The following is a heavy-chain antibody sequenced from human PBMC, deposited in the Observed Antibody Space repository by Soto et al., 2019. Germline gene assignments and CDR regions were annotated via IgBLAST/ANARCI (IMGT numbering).Heavy chain of an antibody. V-gene: IGHV3-23*01. Sequence: GGSLRLSCAASGFTFKSYAVSWVRQAPGKGLEWVSVITGSGDSTYYADSVKGRFTISRDNAKNMLYPQMNSLRAEDTALYYCVTGWSEYWGRGTLVTVSS. CDR3: VTGWSEY. CDR2: ITGSGDST. J-gene: IGHJ4*02. CDR1: GFTFKSYA. D-gene: IGHD2-15*01.